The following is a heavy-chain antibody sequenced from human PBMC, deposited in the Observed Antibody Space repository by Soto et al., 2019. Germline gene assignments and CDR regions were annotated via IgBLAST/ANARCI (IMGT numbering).Heavy chain of an antibody. CDR3: ARGMTTVTTFDY. Sequence: SETLSLTCAVYGGSFSGYYWSWIRQPPGKGLEWIGYIYHSGSTYYNPSLKSRVTISVDRSKNQFSLKLSSVTAADTAVYYCARGMTTVTTFDYWGQGTPVTVSS. CDR2: IYHSGST. V-gene: IGHV4-34*01. J-gene: IGHJ4*02. D-gene: IGHD4-17*01. CDR1: GGSFSGYY.